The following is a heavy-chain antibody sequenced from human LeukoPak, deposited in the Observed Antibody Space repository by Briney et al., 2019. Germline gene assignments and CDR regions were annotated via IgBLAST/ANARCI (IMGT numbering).Heavy chain of an antibody. CDR3: ARHPYDVFAGYYLDN. J-gene: IGHJ4*02. CDR2: IYPDDTDI. D-gene: IGHD3-16*01. CDR1: GYKFTSYW. Sequence: GEPLKISCKASGYKFTSYWIGRVRQMPGKGPEWMGIIYPDDTDIRYRPSFQSQVTISADKSLSTAYLHWSSLKASDSAMYYCARHPYDVFAGYYLDNSGQGNLVTVSS. V-gene: IGHV5-51*01.